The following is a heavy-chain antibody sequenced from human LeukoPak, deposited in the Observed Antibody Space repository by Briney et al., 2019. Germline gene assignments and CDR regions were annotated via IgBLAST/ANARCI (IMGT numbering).Heavy chain of an antibody. D-gene: IGHD5-24*01. CDR1: GFTFSSYG. V-gene: IGHV3-30*02. Sequence: GGSLRLSCAASGFTFSSYGMHWVRQAPGKGLEWVAFIRYDGSNKYYADSVKGRFTISRDNSKNTLYLQMNSLRAEDTAVYYCAKERDNYPNNWFDPWGQGTLVTVSS. J-gene: IGHJ5*02. CDR3: AKERDNYPNNWFDP. CDR2: IRYDGSNK.